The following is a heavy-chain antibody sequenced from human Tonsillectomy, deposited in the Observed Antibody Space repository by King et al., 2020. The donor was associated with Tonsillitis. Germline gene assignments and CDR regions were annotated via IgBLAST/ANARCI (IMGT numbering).Heavy chain of an antibody. CDR3: SRQEATGWPSFFDS. J-gene: IGHJ4*02. D-gene: IGHD6-19*01. CDR1: GGPITKSIYY. CDR2: IYYAGTT. V-gene: IGHV4-39*01. Sequence: QLQESGPGLVKPSETLSLTCTVSGGPITKSIYYWGWIRQPPGKGLEWIGSIYYAGTTYNNPSLESRLTMSVDTSKNQFSLKLRSLTATDTAVYYCSRQEATGWPSFFDSWGRGTLVTVSS.